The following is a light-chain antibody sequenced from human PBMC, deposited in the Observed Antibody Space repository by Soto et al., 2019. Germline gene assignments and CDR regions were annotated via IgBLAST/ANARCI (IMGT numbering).Light chain of an antibody. V-gene: IGKV3-20*01. Sequence: EIVLTQSPGTLSLSPGERATLSCRASQSVSSSYLAWYPQKPGQAPRLLIYGASSRATGIPDRFSGSGSGTDFTLTISRLEPEDFAVYYCQRYGSSPRYTFGQGTKLEIK. J-gene: IGKJ2*01. CDR2: GAS. CDR1: QSVSSSY. CDR3: QRYGSSPRYT.